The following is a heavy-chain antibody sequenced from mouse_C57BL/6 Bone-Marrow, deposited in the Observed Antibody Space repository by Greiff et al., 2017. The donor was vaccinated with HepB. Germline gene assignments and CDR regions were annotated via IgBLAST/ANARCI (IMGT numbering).Heavy chain of an antibody. Sequence: EVQGVESGGDLVKPGGSLKLSCAASGFTFSSYGMSWVRQTPDKRLEWVATISSGGSYTYYPDSVKGRFTISRDNAKNTLYLQMSSLKSEDTAMYYCARHRQLRDGLAYWGQGTLVTVSA. J-gene: IGHJ3*01. CDR3: ARHRQLRDGLAY. CDR1: GFTFSSYG. D-gene: IGHD3-2*02. CDR2: ISSGGSYT. V-gene: IGHV5-6*01.